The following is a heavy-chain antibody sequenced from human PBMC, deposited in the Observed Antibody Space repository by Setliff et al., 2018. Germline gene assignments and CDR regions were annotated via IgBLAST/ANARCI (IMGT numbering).Heavy chain of an antibody. CDR2: IWKSVST. CDR3: ARKMRMSGRGHWYFDV. J-gene: IGHJ2*01. Sequence: PSETLSLTCTASDGSIRSGDHYWNWIRQHPGKGLEWLGYIWKSVSTFYNPSLTSRITMSVDTSRNLFSMELASVTAADTAIYYCARKMRMSGRGHWYFDVWAVAPWSPSPQ. CDR1: DGSIRSGDHY. V-gene: IGHV4-31*03.